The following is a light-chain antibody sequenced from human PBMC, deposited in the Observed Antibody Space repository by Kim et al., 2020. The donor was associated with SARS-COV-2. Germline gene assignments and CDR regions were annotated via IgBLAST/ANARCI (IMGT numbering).Light chain of an antibody. CDR2: SNY. J-gene: IGLJ2*01. Sequence: QSVLTQPPSASATPGQRVTISCSGSSSNIGSNSVNWYHLLPGTAPKLLIYSNYQRPSGVPDRVSGSKSGTSASLAISGLQSEDEADYYCAAWDDSLNGPVFGGGTKVTVL. V-gene: IGLV1-44*01. CDR1: SSNIGSNS. CDR3: AAWDDSLNGPV.